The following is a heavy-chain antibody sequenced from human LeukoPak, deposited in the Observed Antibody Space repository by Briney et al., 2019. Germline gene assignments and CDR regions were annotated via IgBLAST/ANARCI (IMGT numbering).Heavy chain of an antibody. CDR2: IIPIFGTA. Sequence: ASVKVSFKASGGTFSSYAISWVRQAPGQGLEWMGGIIPIFGTANYAQKFQGRVTITADESTSTAYMELSSLRSEDTAVYYCANRAAAYTEYYFDYWGQGTLVTVSS. CDR3: ANRAAAYTEYYFDY. D-gene: IGHD6-13*01. J-gene: IGHJ4*02. V-gene: IGHV1-69*13. CDR1: GGTFSSYA.